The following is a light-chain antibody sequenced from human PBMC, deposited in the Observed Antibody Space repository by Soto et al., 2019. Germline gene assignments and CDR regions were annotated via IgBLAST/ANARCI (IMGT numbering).Light chain of an antibody. CDR3: QQYGDSRT. J-gene: IGKJ2*01. Sequence: EIVLTQSPGTLSLSPGERATLSCRASQSVSSTYLAWYQQKPGQAPRLLIYGASSRATGIPDRFSGSVSGTDFILTINRLEPEDFAIYYCQQYGDSRTFGQGTKVDIK. CDR2: GAS. CDR1: QSVSSTY. V-gene: IGKV3-20*01.